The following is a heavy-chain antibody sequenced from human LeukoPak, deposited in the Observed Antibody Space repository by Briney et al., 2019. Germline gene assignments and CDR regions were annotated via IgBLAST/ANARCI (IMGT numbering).Heavy chain of an antibody. CDR3: ARGRRGIAARMSNDY. D-gene: IGHD6-6*01. CDR1: GGSPTGYY. Sequence: SETLSLTCALYGGSPTGYYWSSIRQPPGAGLGWRGKINHSGSTNYNPSLKSPVTRSVDTSKNQLSLRLLSVTAADTAVYYCARGRRGIAARMSNDYWGQGTLVTVYS. CDR2: INHSGST. J-gene: IGHJ4*02. V-gene: IGHV4-34*01.